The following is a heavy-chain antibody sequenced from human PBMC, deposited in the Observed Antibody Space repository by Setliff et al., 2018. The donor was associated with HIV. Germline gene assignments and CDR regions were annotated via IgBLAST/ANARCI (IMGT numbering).Heavy chain of an antibody. CDR2: ISVYNGNT. CDR3: ARTPRIMATLKGEYYYYYMDV. CDR1: GYTFSDYG. Sequence: ASVKVSCKTSGYTFSDYGITWVRQAPGQGLEWMGWISVYNGNTNYAQKFQGRLSMSTASSTSTANMFLRSLRYDDTAVYYCARTPRIMATLKGEYYYYYMDVWGKGTTVTVSS. V-gene: IGHV1-18*01. J-gene: IGHJ6*03. D-gene: IGHD2-8*01.